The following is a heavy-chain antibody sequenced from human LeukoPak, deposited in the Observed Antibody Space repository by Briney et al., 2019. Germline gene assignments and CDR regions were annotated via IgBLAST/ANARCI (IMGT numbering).Heavy chain of an antibody. V-gene: IGHV3-7*03. Sequence: PGGSLRLSCAASGFTFSSHWMNWVRQAPGKGLEWVANIKQDGSEKYSVDSVKGRFTISRDNAKNSLYLQINSLRAEDTAVYYCARDQGSGSRAFDIWGQGTMVTVPS. D-gene: IGHD3-10*01. CDR3: ARDQGSGSRAFDI. CDR1: GFTFSSHW. CDR2: IKQDGSEK. J-gene: IGHJ3*02.